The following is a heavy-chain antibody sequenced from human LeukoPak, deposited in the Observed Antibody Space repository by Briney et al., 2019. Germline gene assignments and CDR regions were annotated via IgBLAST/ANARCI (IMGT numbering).Heavy chain of an antibody. D-gene: IGHD2/OR15-2a*01. J-gene: IGHJ4*02. V-gene: IGHV3-23*01. CDR2: ISGSGGST. Sequence: GGSLRLSCAASGCTFSSYAMTWVRQAPGKGLEWVSAISGSGGSTYYADSVKGRFTISRDNSKNTLYLQMNSLRAEDTAVYYCAKDLLARPDYWGQGTLVTVSS. CDR3: AKDLLARPDY. CDR1: GCTFSSYA.